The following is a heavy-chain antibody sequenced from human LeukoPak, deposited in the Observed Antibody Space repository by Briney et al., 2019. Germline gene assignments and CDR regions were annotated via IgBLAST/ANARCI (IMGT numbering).Heavy chain of an antibody. V-gene: IGHV1-46*01. J-gene: IGHJ5*02. CDR2: INPSGGST. CDR3: ARPADIVATIPWFDP. D-gene: IGHD5-12*01. Sequence: GASVKVSCKASGYTFTSYYMHWVRQAPGQGLEWMGIINPSGGSTSYAQKFQGRVTMTRDTSTSTVYMELSSLRSEDTAVYYCARPADIVATIPWFDPWGQGTLVTVSS. CDR1: GYTFTSYY.